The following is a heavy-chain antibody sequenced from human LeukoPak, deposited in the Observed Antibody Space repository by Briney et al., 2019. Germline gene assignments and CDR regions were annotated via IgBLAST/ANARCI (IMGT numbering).Heavy chain of an antibody. CDR1: GFIFTSHG. CDR2: LSDAGVRI. Sequence: GGSLRLSCVSSGFIFTSHGMSWVRQAPGKGLEWVSGLSDAGVRIFYSDSVKGRSTISRDNSKNTLYLQMDSLRAEDTVVYYCANTHCDSSPIVWNFWGQGTLVTVSS. CDR3: ANTHCDSSPIVWNF. D-gene: IGHD6-6*01. J-gene: IGHJ4*02. V-gene: IGHV3-23*01.